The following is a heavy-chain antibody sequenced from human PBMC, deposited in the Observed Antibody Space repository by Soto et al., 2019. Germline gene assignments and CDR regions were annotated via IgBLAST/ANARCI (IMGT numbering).Heavy chain of an antibody. CDR2: IYSGGSM. CDR3: ARVPLGRWQLLRRQIRHYGMDV. J-gene: IGHJ6*02. V-gene: IGHV3-53*01. Sequence: EVQLVESGGGLIQPGGSLRLSCAASGFTVSSNSMSWVRQAPGKGLEWVSVIYSGGSMFYADSVKGRFTISRDNSKNTVYLQMNSLRAEDTAVYYCARVPLGRWQLLRRQIRHYGMDVWGQGTTVTVSS. CDR1: GFTVSSNS. D-gene: IGHD2-15*01.